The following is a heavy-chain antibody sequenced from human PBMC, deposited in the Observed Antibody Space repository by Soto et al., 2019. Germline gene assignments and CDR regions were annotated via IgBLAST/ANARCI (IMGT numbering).Heavy chain of an antibody. CDR2: IRSKTNNYAT. CDR3: LGGRAYFGL. V-gene: IGHV3-73*02. Sequence: EVQLVESGGGLVQPGGSLKLSCAASGFSFSGSAMHWVRQASGKGLEWVGRIRSKTNNYATAYTASVKDRFTISRDDSKNTAYLQMNRLKTEDTAVYYCLGGRAYFGLWGRGTLVTVSS. J-gene: IGHJ2*01. CDR1: GFSFSGSA. D-gene: IGHD3-16*01.